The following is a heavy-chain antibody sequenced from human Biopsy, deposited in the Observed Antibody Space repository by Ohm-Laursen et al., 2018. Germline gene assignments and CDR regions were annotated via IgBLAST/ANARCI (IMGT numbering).Heavy chain of an antibody. CDR2: IIPIFQTT. D-gene: IGHD3-10*01. CDR3: ATVRGLVWFGELIA. V-gene: IGHV1-69*06. J-gene: IGHJ5*02. Sequence: SVKVSCKVIGGTFSASGISWVRLAPGHGLEFVGGIIPIFQTTHYAQSFQGRVTIVADKSTSTAYMGLSSLRSDDTAIYYCATVRGLVWFGELIAWGQGTLVTVSS. CDR1: GGTFSASG.